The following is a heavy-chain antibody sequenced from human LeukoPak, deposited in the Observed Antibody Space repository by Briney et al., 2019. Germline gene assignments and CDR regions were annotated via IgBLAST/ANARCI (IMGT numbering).Heavy chain of an antibody. J-gene: IGHJ6*03. CDR2: IGGSGGNT. D-gene: IGHD2-2*01. V-gene: IGHV3-23*01. CDR1: GFTFRNYA. Sequence: HPGGSLRLSCAASGFTFRNYAMSWVRQAPGKGLEWVSAIGGSGGNTYYADSVKGRFTISRDNFKNTLYLQLDSLRVEDTAVYYCAKAGYCSGTSCSSSMDVWGKGTTVTVSS. CDR3: AKAGYCSGTSCSSSMDV.